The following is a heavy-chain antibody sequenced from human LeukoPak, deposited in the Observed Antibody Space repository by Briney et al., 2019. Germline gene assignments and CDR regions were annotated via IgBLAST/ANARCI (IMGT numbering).Heavy chain of an antibody. J-gene: IGHJ5*02. V-gene: IGHV3-73*01. Sequence: GGSLRLSCAASGFTFSDSAMHWVRQASGKGLEWVGRIRSKPNNYATGYAASVKGRFTISRDDSKNTAYLQMNSLKTEDTAVYYCTTKRTDIWFDPWGQGTLVTVSS. CDR3: TTKRTDIWFDP. CDR1: GFTFSDSA. D-gene: IGHD6-25*01. CDR2: IRSKPNNYAT.